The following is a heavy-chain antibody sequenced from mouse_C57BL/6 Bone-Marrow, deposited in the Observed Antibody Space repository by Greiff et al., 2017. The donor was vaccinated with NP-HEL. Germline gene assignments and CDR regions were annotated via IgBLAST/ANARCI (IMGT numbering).Heavy chain of an antibody. Sequence: LVESGPELLKPGASVKISCKASGYSFTDYNMNWVKQSNGKSLEWIGVINPNYGTTSYNQKFKGKATLTVDQSSSTAYMQLNSLTSEDSAVYYCATYYGYDRPFDYWGQGTTLTVSS. CDR3: ATYYGYDRPFDY. J-gene: IGHJ2*01. CDR1: GYSFTDYN. CDR2: INPNYGTT. V-gene: IGHV1-39*01. D-gene: IGHD2-9*01.